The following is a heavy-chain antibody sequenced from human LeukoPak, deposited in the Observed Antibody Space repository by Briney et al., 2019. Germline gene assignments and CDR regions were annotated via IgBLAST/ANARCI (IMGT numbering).Heavy chain of an antibody. CDR3: ARGGARSGFDP. CDR1: GGSISSSGYY. Sequence: SETLSLTCTVSGGSISSSGYYWGWIRHPPGKGLEWIGTIYYSGNTYYSPSLKSRVTISVDTSKNHFSLKLSSVTAADTAVYYCARGGARSGFDPWGQGTLVTVSS. CDR2: IYYSGNT. D-gene: IGHD1-26*01. J-gene: IGHJ5*02. V-gene: IGHV4-39*07.